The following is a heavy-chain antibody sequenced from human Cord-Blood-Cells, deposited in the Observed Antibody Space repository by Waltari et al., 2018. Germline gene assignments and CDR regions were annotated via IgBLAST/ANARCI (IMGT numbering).Heavy chain of an antibody. CDR2: INHSGST. V-gene: IGHV4-34*01. Sequence: QVQLQQWGAGLLKPSETLSLTCAVYGGSFSGYYWSWIRQPPGKGLEWIGEINHSGSTNHTPARKGRVTISVDTSKNQFSLKLSSVTAADTAVYYCARGRSGTIWFGESYGMDVWGQGTTVTVSS. CDR3: ARGRSGTIWFGESYGMDV. CDR1: GGSFSGYY. D-gene: IGHD3-10*01. J-gene: IGHJ6*02.